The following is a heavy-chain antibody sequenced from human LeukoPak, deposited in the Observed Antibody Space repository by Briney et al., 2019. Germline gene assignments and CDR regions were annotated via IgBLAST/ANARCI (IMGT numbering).Heavy chain of an antibody. J-gene: IGHJ4*02. D-gene: IGHD2-8*01. Sequence: SETLSLTCAVYGGSFSGYYWSWIRQSPGKGLEWIGEITPSVTTSYNPSLKSRVTISQDTSKNQFSLKLSSVTAADTAVYYCARHGVQAPDLDYWGQGTLVTVSS. CDR1: GGSFSGYY. CDR3: ARHGVQAPDLDY. CDR2: ITPSVTT. V-gene: IGHV4-34*01.